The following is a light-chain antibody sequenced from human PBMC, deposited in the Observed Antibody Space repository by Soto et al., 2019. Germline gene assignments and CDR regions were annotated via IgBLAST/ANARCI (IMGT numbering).Light chain of an antibody. CDR3: QQDNNWPPYT. J-gene: IGKJ2*01. CDR2: GAS. CDR1: QSVSSN. V-gene: IGKV3-15*01. Sequence: EIVMTQSPATLSVSQAERATLSCRASQSVSSNLAWYQQKPGQAPRLLIYGASTRATGIPARFSGSGSGSEFTLTINSLQSEDFAVYYCQQDNNWPPYTFGQGTKLEIK.